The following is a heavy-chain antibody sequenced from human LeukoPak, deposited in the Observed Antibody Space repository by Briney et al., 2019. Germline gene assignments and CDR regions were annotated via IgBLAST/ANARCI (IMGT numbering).Heavy chain of an antibody. CDR3: ARTRLTTVTTPFDY. Sequence: SETLSLTCTVSGGSISSYYWSWIRQPPGKGLEWIGYIYYSGSTNYNPSLKSRVTISVDTSKNQFSLKLSSVTAADTAVYYCARTRLTTVTTPFDYWGQGTLVAVSS. CDR1: GGSISSYY. CDR2: IYYSGST. V-gene: IGHV4-59*01. J-gene: IGHJ4*02. D-gene: IGHD4-11*01.